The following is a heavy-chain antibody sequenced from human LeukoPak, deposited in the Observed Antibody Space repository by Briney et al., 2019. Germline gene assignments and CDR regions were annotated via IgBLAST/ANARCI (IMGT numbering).Heavy chain of an antibody. CDR3: ARGMTTVTIDY. V-gene: IGHV3-21*01. CDR1: GFTFSSYS. D-gene: IGHD4-17*01. J-gene: IGHJ4*02. CDR2: ISSSSSYI. Sequence: GGSLRLSCAASGFTFSSYSMTWVRQAPGKGLEWVSSISSSSSYIYYADSVKGRFTISRDNAKNSLYLQMNSLRAEDTAVYYCARGMTTVTIDYWGQGTLVTVSS.